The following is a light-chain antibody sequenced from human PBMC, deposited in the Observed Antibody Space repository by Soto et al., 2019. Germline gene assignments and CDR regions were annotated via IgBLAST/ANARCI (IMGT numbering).Light chain of an antibody. CDR2: GAS. Sequence: EIVLTQSPGTLSLSPGERATLSCRASQRVSRSYLAWYQQKPGQAPRLLIYGASSRATGIPDRFSGSGSGTDFTLTSSRLEPEDFAVYFCQQYGSSPRTFGQGT. CDR3: QQYGSSPRT. CDR1: QRVSRSY. J-gene: IGKJ2*02. V-gene: IGKV3-20*01.